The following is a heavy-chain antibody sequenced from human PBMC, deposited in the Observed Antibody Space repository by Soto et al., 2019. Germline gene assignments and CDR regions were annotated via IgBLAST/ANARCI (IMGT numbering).Heavy chain of an antibody. D-gene: IGHD2-8*01. J-gene: IGHJ4*02. V-gene: IGHV3-23*01. CDR3: AKDGGVSARYFDT. CDR1: GFTFRKYA. Sequence: EVQLLESGGGLGQPGGSLRLSCTASGFTFRKYAMSWVRQAPGKGLEWISGISDSDDDTYYADSVRGRFTISRDNSKNTLDLQMNRLRGDDTAVYYCAKDGGVSARYFDTWGQGTLVTVSS. CDR2: ISDSDDDT.